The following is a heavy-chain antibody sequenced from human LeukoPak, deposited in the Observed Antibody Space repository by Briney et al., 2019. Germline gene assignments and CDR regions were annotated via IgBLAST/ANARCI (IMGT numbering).Heavy chain of an antibody. J-gene: IGHJ4*02. Sequence: GASLKISGKGSGYIFTNYWIGWVRQMPGKGLEWMGVIYPGDSDTRYSPSFQGQVTISADRSISTAYLHWSSLKASDTAMYYCARSQGGSNYDYWGQGTLVTVSS. CDR1: GYIFTNYW. CDR3: ARSQGGSNYDY. CDR2: IYPGDSDT. V-gene: IGHV5-51*01. D-gene: IGHD5-24*01.